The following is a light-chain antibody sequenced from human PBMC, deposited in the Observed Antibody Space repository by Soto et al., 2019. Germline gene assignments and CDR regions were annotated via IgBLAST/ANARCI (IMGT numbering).Light chain of an antibody. CDR3: QNYDSAPLT. V-gene: IGKV1-27*01. CDR1: QGISIN. CDR2: GAS. J-gene: IGKJ5*01. Sequence: DIQMTQSPSSLSASVGDRATLSCRASQGISINLAWYQQEAGQVPKHLIYGASKWQSGVPSRFRGGGSGTKFTLTISSLQSEDFGIYYCQNYDSAPLTFGQGTQLEIK.